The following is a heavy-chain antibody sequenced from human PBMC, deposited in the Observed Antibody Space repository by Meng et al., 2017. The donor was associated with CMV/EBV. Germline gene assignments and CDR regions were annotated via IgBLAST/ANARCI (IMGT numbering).Heavy chain of an antibody. CDR1: GFSLSTSGMC. CDR2: IDWDDDK. Sequence: SGPTLVKPTQTLTLTCTFSGFSLSTSGMCVSWVRQPPGKALEWLALIDWDDDKYYSTSLKTRLTISKDTSKNQVVLTMTNMDPVDTATHYCARALSGSYYYYYGMDVWGQGTTVTVSS. J-gene: IGHJ6*02. V-gene: IGHV2-70*20. D-gene: IGHD1-26*01. CDR3: ARALSGSYYYYYGMDV.